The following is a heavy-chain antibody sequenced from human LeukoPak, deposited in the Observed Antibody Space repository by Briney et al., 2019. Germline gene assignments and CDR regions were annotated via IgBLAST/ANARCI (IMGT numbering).Heavy chain of an antibody. CDR3: AIRFDH. V-gene: IGHV3-30*03. Sequence: PGRSLRLSCAGSGFTFSNSGMHWVRRAPGKGLEWVAVISHDASSKYHADSVKGRFTISRDNSKNTLYLQMNSLRPEDTALYYCAIRFDHWGQGTLVTVSS. CDR2: ISHDASSK. CDR1: GFTFSNSG. J-gene: IGHJ4*02.